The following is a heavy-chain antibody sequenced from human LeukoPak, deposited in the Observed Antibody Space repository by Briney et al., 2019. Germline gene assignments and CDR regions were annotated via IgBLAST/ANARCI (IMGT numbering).Heavy chain of an antibody. D-gene: IGHD3-3*01. Sequence: GGSLRLPCAASGFTFSSFWMSWVRQAPGKGLECVANIKQDGSEKYYVDSVKGRFTILRDNAKKSLYLQMNSLRAEDTAVYYCASQSSGGFFEDYWGQGTLVTLSS. CDR2: IKQDGSEK. CDR1: GFTFSSFW. CDR3: ASQSSGGFFEDY. J-gene: IGHJ4*02. V-gene: IGHV3-7*01.